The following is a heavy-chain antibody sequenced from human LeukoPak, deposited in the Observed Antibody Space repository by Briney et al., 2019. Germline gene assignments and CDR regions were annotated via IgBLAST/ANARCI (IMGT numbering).Heavy chain of an antibody. V-gene: IGHV3-53*04. Sequence: PGGSLRLSCAASGFTVSSNYMSWVRQAPGNGLEWVSVIYSGGSTYYADSVKGRFTISRHNSKNTLYLQMNSQRAEDTAVYYCASSSGWYGDAFDIWGQGTMVTVSS. CDR1: GFTVSSNY. CDR2: IYSGGST. J-gene: IGHJ3*02. CDR3: ASSSGWYGDAFDI. D-gene: IGHD6-19*01.